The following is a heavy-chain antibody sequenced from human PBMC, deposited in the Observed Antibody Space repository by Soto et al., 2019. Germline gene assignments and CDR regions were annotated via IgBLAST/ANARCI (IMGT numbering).Heavy chain of an antibody. J-gene: IGHJ5*02. CDR2: IYYSGST. D-gene: IGHD4-17*01. CDR1: GGSMTSYY. V-gene: IGHV4-30-4*01. Sequence: PSETMSLTCTVSGGSMTSYYWSWIRQPPGKGLEWIGYIYYSGSTYYNPSLKSRVTISVDTSKNQFSLKLSSVTAADTAVYYCARGLYGDYDTNNWFDPWGQGTLVTVSS. CDR3: ARGLYGDYDTNNWFDP.